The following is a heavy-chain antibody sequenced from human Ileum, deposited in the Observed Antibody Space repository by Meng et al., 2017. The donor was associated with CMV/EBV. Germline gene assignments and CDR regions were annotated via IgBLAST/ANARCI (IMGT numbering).Heavy chain of an antibody. D-gene: IGHD3-10*01. CDR3: ARGGGTPIRGVLPFDF. J-gene: IGHJ4*02. V-gene: IGHV4-34*01. CDR2: IDHIGST. Sequence: QFRLPAGGAGVFGWVETLSLTCVGYGGSFRPYYGSCIRQSPGKGLEWIAEIDHIGSTNYNPSLRSRVTISIDTSSSHFSLNLTSATAADTAVYYCARGGGTPIRGVLPFDFWGQGTLVTVSS. CDR1: GGSFRPYY.